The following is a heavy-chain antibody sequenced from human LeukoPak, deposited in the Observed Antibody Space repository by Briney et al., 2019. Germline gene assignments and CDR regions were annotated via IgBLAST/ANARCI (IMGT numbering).Heavy chain of an antibody. CDR3: ARDLIYCSGGSCSPPGY. CDR1: GGSFSGYY. CDR2: INHSGST. Sequence: SETLSLTCAVYGGSFSGYYWSWIRQPPGKGLEWIGEINHSGSTNYNPSLKSRVTISVDTSKNQFSLKLSSVTAADTAVYYCARDLIYCSGGSCSPPGYWGQGTLVTVSS. V-gene: IGHV4-34*01. D-gene: IGHD2-15*01. J-gene: IGHJ4*02.